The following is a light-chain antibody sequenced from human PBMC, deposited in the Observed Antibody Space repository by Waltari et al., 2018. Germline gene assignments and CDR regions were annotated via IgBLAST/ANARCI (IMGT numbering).Light chain of an antibody. J-gene: IGLJ3*02. V-gene: IGLV3-1*01. CDR2: QDN. CDR1: KLGDKY. Sequence: SYELTQPPSVSVSPGQTATITCAGDKLGDKYTSWYQQRPGQSPVMVIYQDNERPSGIPDRFFGAKSGNTATLTISETQAMDEADYFCQAWDNSVGVFGGGTKLTVL. CDR3: QAWDNSVGV.